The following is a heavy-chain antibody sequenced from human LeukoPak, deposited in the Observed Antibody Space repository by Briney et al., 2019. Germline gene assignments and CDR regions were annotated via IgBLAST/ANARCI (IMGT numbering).Heavy chain of an antibody. D-gene: IGHD2-21*01. V-gene: IGHV3-7*01. CDR1: GFKFHNYW. Sequence: GGSLRLSCVVSGFKFHNYWMTWVRQAPGKGLEWLAIINPDGSETSYEDSVKGRFIVSRDNDNNSLSLDLTSVRAEDTALYYCARDLYSPPDVWGQGTSVTVSS. J-gene: IGHJ6*02. CDR2: INPDGSET. CDR3: ARDLYSPPDV.